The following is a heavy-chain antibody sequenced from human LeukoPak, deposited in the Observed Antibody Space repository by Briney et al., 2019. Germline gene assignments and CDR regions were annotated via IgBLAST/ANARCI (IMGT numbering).Heavy chain of an antibody. J-gene: IGHJ3*02. Sequence: GGSLRLSCVGSGFSFRSHWVNWVRQSPGKGLEWVANIKPDGSDKYYVDSARGRFTVSRDNAKNSAFLQMNSLRAEDTAIYYCATISAQTFDIWGQGTLAPVSS. D-gene: IGHD5-24*01. V-gene: IGHV3-7*01. CDR3: ATISAQTFDI. CDR2: IKPDGSDK. CDR1: GFSFRSHW.